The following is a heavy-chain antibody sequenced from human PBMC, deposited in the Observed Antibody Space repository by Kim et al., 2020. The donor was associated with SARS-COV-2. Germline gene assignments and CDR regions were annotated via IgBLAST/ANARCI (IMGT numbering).Heavy chain of an antibody. CDR3: AKGTTSTTYSATEY. Sequence: ADSVEGRFTISRENSKNTLSLQMNSLRAEDTAVYYCAKGTTSTTYSATEYWGQGTLVTVSS. J-gene: IGHJ4*02. V-gene: IGHV3-23*01. D-gene: IGHD2-2*01.